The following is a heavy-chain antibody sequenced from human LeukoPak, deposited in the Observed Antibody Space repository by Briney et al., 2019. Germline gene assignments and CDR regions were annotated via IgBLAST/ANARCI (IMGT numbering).Heavy chain of an antibody. Sequence: PSETLSLTCTVSGGSISSYYWSWIRQPPGKGLEWIGYIYYSGSTNYNPPLKSRVTISVDTSKNQFSLKLSSVTAADTAVYYCASTQYSSGWYRGWFDPWGQGTLVTVSS. CDR1: GGSISSYY. CDR2: IYYSGST. D-gene: IGHD6-19*01. CDR3: ASTQYSSGWYRGWFDP. J-gene: IGHJ5*02. V-gene: IGHV4-59*08.